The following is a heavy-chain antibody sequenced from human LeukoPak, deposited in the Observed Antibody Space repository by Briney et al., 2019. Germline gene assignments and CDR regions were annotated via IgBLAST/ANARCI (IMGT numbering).Heavy chain of an antibody. J-gene: IGHJ3*02. V-gene: IGHV4-39*07. CDR1: GGSISSSSYY. CDR2: IYYSGST. CDR3: ASNSGSYKGAFDI. Sequence: SETLSLTCTVSGGSISSSSYYWGWIRQPPGKGLEWIGSIYYSGSTYYNPSLKSRVTISVDTSKNQFSLKLSSVTAADTAVYYCASNSGSYKGAFDIWGQGTMVTVSS. D-gene: IGHD1-26*01.